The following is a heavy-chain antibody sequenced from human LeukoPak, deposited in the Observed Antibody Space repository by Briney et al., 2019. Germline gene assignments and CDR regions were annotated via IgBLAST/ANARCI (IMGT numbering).Heavy chain of an antibody. V-gene: IGHV4-39*01. CDR1: GFTFSNNAMH. Sequence: GSLRLSCAASGFTFSNNAMHWVRQPPGKGLEWIGSIYYSGSTYYNPSLKSRVTISVDTSKNQFSLKLSSVTAADTAVYYCARRFIAAAGLFWFDPWGQGTLVTVSS. J-gene: IGHJ5*02. CDR3: ARRFIAAAGLFWFDP. D-gene: IGHD6-13*01. CDR2: IYYSGST.